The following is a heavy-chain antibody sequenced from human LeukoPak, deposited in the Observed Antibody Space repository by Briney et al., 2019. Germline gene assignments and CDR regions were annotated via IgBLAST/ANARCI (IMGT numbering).Heavy chain of an antibody. D-gene: IGHD3-22*01. CDR3: ARVNYYDSSGYADWFDP. CDR2: IYYSGST. J-gene: IGHJ5*02. CDR1: GGSISSSSYY. V-gene: IGHV4-39*07. Sequence: NPSETLSLTCTVSGGSISSSSYYWGWIRQPPGKGLEWIGSIYYSGSTYYNPSLKSRVTISVDTSKNQFSLKLSSVTAADTAVYYCARVNYYDSSGYADWFDPWGQGTLVTVSS.